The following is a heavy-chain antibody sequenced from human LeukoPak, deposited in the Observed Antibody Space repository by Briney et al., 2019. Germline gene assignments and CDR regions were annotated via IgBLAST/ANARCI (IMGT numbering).Heavy chain of an antibody. Sequence: SETLSLTCAVYGGSFSGYYWSWIRQPPGEGLEWIGSIYYSGSTYYNPSLKSRVTISVDTSKNQFSLKLSSVTAADTAVYYCARDREGGGPHAFDIWGQGTMVIVSS. CDR3: ARDREGGGPHAFDI. CDR1: GGSFSGYY. D-gene: IGHD3-16*01. V-gene: IGHV4-34*01. J-gene: IGHJ3*02. CDR2: IYYSGST.